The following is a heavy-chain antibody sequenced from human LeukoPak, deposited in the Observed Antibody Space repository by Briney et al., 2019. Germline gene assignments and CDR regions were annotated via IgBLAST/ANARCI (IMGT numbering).Heavy chain of an antibody. CDR3: ARDYGGSSPFDY. V-gene: IGHV3-48*04. J-gene: IGHJ4*02. Sequence: GGSLRLSCAASGFTFSSYSMNWVRQAPGKGLEWVSSITSSGSITWYADSVKGRFTISRDNAKNSLYLHMNSLRAEDTAVYYCARDYGGSSPFDYWGQGTLVTVSS. CDR1: GFTFSSYS. CDR2: ITSSGSIT. D-gene: IGHD4-23*01.